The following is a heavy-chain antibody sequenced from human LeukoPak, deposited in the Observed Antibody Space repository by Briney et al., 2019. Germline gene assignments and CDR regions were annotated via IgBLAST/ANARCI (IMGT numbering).Heavy chain of an antibody. V-gene: IGHV4-39*01. CDR3: ARGVSVTMVRGVSFWFDP. D-gene: IGHD3-10*01. Sequence: SETLSLTCTVSGGSISSSSYYWGWIRQPPRKGPEWIGSIYYSGSTYYNPSLKSRVTISVDTSKNQFSLKLSSVTAADTAVYYCARGVSVTMVRGVSFWFDPWGQGTLVAVSS. J-gene: IGHJ5*02. CDR1: GGSISSSSYY. CDR2: IYYSGST.